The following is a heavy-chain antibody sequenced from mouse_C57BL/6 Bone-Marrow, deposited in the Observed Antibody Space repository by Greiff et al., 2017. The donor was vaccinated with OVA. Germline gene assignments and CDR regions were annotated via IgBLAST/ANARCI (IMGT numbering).Heavy chain of an antibody. CDR1: GFTFSDYY. CDR3: ARQIYYGNLYWYFDV. J-gene: IGHJ1*03. Sequence: EVKLVESGGGLVQPGGSLKLSCAASGFTFSDYYMYWVRQTPEKRLEWVAYISNGGGSTYYPDTVKGRFTISRDNAKNTLYLQMSRLKSEDTAMYYCARQIYYGNLYWYFDVWGTGTTVTVSS. V-gene: IGHV5-12*01. D-gene: IGHD2-1*01. CDR2: ISNGGGST.